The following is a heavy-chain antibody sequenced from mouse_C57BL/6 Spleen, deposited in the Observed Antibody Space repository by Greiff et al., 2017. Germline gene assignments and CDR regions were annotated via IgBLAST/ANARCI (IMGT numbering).Heavy chain of an antibody. CDR2: ISDGGSYT. Sequence: EVNVVESGGGLVKPGGSLKLSCAASGFTFSSYAMSWVRQTPEKRLEWVATISDGGSYTYYPDNVKGRFTISRDNAKNNLYLQMSHLKSEDTAMYYCARDDYYGSSPYAMDYRGQGTSVTVSS. D-gene: IGHD1-1*01. CDR3: ARDDYYGSSPYAMDY. J-gene: IGHJ4*01. V-gene: IGHV5-4*01. CDR1: GFTFSSYA.